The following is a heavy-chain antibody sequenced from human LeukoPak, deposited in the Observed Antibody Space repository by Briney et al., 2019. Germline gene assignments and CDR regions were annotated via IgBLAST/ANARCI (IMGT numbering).Heavy chain of an antibody. J-gene: IGHJ6*03. V-gene: IGHV5-51*01. CDR2: IYPGDSDT. D-gene: IGHD2-2*01. CDR3: ARLVYCSSTSCYGGYMDV. CDR1: GYSFPSYW. Sequence: PGESLKISCKGSGYSFPSYWIAWVRQMPGKGLEWMGIIYPGDSDTRYSPSFQGQVTISTDKSISTAYLQWSSLKASDTAMYYCARLVYCSSTSCYGGYMDVWGKGTTVTVSS.